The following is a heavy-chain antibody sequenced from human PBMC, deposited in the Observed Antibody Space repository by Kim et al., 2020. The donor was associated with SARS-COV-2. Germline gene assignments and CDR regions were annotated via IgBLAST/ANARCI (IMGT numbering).Heavy chain of an antibody. CDR1: GGSFSGYY. CDR2: INHSGST. CDR3: ARKRPYYYGSGSYYISWF. Sequence: SETLSLICAVYGGSFSGYYWSWIRQPPGKGLEWIGEINHSGSTNYNPSLKSRVTISVDTSKNQFSLKLSSVTAADTAVYYCARKRPYYYGSGSYYISWF. J-gene: IGHJ5*01. V-gene: IGHV4-34*01. D-gene: IGHD3-10*01.